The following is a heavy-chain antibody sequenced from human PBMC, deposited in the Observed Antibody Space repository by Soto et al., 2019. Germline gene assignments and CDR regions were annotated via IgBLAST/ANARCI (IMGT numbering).Heavy chain of an antibody. J-gene: IGHJ4*02. CDR3: AKGFGYSTSWYSDY. D-gene: IGHD6-13*01. CDR2: ISGSGGST. V-gene: IGHV3-23*01. CDR1: VFTFSSYA. Sequence: HPGGSLRLSCAASVFTFSSYAMSWVRQAPGKGLEWVSAISGSGGSTYYADSVKGRFTISRDNSKNTLYLQMNSLRAEDTAVYYCAKGFGYSTSWYSDYWGQGILVTVSS.